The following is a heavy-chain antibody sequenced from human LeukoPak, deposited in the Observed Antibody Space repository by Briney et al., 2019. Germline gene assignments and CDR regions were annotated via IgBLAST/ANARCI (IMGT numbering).Heavy chain of an antibody. D-gene: IGHD4-17*01. CDR3: ARDYADYVGYFFFDY. J-gene: IGHJ4*02. CDR1: GFTFDNYA. V-gene: IGHV3-23*01. Sequence: PGGSLRLSCAASGFTFDNYAMNLVRQAQGKGVEWVSSISGGGETTYYEDSAKGRFTISRDNSQNTLYLQMNSLRAEDTAVYYCARDYADYVGYFFFDYWGQGTLVTVSS. CDR2: ISGGGETT.